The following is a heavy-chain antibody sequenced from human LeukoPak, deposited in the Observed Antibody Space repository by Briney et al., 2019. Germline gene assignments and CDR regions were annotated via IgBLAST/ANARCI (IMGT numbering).Heavy chain of an antibody. CDR2: IIPIFGTA. V-gene: IGHV1-69*01. D-gene: IGHD3-3*01. CDR1: GGTFSSYA. CDR3: ARDRASVLRFLEWPYNWFDP. Sequence: VASVKVSCKASGGTFSSYAISWVRQAPGQGLEWLGGIIPIFGTANYAQKYQGRVTSTANESTSTAYMELISLRSEDTAVYYCARDRASVLRFLEWPYNWFDPWGQGTLVTVSS. J-gene: IGHJ5*02.